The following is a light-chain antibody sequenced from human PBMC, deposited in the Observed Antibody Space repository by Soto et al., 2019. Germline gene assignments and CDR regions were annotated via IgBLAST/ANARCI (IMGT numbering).Light chain of an antibody. J-gene: IGLJ2*01. CDR2: DVS. CDR1: SSDVGGYNY. V-gene: IGLV2-14*01. Sequence: QSALTQPASASGSPGQSITISCTGSSSDVGGYNYVSWYQQHPGKAPKLVIYDVSKRPSGVSNRFSGSKSGNTASLTISGRQAEDEADYSGSSYTSSSTLVVFGRGTKLTVL. CDR3: SSYTSSSTLVV.